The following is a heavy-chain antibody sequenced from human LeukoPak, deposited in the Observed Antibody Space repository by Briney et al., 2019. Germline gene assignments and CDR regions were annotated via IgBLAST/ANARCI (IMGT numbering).Heavy chain of an antibody. Sequence: SETLSLTCSVSGGSISSYYWSWIWQPPGKGLEWIGYIYYSGSTNYNPSLKSRVTISVDTSKNQFSLKLSSVTAADTAVYYCARDRRDYDSSGPTFDYWGQGTLVTVSS. V-gene: IGHV4-59*01. D-gene: IGHD3-22*01. CDR1: GGSISSYY. J-gene: IGHJ4*02. CDR3: ARDRRDYDSSGPTFDY. CDR2: IYYSGST.